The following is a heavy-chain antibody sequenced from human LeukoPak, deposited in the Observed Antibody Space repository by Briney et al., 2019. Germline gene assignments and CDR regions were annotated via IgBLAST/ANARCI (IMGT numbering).Heavy chain of an antibody. CDR1: GGSFSGYY. J-gene: IGHJ4*02. V-gene: IGHV4-34*01. Sequence: SETLSLTCAVYGGSFSGYYWSWIRQPPGKGLEWIGEINHSGSTNYNPSLKSRVTISVDTSKNQFSLKLSSVTAADTAVYYCAESGPYGSGSYYDYWGQGTLVTVSS. CDR3: AESGPYGSGSYYDY. CDR2: INHSGST. D-gene: IGHD3-10*01.